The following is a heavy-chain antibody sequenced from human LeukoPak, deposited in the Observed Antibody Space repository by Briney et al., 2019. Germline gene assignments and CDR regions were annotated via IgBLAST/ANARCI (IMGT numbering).Heavy chain of an antibody. J-gene: IGHJ4*02. D-gene: IGHD2-2*01. CDR2: SGNKANSFTT. CDR1: GFAFSDHY. Sequence: GGSLRLSCATSGFAFSDHYMDWVRQAPGKGLEWVGRSGNKANSFTTEYAASVKGRFSISRDDSNNSLFLQMNSLKTEDTAVYYCAKASLYVIIPAAIFHWGQGTLVTVSS. V-gene: IGHV3-72*01. CDR3: AKASLYVIIPAAIFH.